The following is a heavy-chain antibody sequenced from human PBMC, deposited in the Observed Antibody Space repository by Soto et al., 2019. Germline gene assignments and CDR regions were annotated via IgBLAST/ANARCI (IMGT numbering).Heavy chain of an antibody. V-gene: IGHV3-48*01. CDR1: GFTCSSYS. CDR3: ARDRPAGTYYYGSYYMDV. J-gene: IGHJ6*03. Sequence: PGGSLRLSCAASGFTCSSYSMNWVRQAPGKGLEWVSYISSSSSTIYYADSVKGRFTISRDNAKNSLYLQMNSLRAEDTAVYYCARDRPAGTYYYGSYYMDVWGKGTTVTVSS. CDR2: ISSSSSTI. D-gene: IGHD3-10*01.